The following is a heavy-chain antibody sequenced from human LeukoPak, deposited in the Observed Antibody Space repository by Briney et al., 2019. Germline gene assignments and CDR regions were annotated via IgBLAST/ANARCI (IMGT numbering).Heavy chain of an antibody. CDR2: IYYTGTT. Sequence: PSETLSLTCTVSGASISDYYWSWIRQPPGKGLEWIGYIYYTGTTKYNPSLTSRVTISVDTSKSQFSLKLSSVTAADTAVYYCARDYDSSGLSYFDLWGRGAMLAVSS. CDR1: GASISDYY. V-gene: IGHV4-59*01. D-gene: IGHD3-22*01. CDR3: ARDYDSSGLSYFDL. J-gene: IGHJ2*01.